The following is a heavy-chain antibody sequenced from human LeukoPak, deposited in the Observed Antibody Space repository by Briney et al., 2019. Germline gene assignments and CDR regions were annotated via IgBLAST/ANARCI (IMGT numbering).Heavy chain of an antibody. CDR1: GFIFSNYG. Sequence: GGSLRLSCVASGFIFSNYGMHWVRQAPGMGLEWVAFIWYDGSNQYYADSVKGRFTISRDNAKNTVYLQMNGLRAEDTTVYYCATVSEYWGQGTLVTVSS. D-gene: IGHD1-1*01. CDR2: IWYDGSNQ. J-gene: IGHJ4*02. CDR3: ATVSEY. V-gene: IGHV3-33*03.